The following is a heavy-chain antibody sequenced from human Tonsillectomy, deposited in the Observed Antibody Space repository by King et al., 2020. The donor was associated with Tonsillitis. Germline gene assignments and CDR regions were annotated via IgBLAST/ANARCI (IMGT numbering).Heavy chain of an antibody. CDR2: IGYDGSNK. CDR1: GFIFSAYG. CDR3: ASYAFDDFDI. D-gene: IGHD3-16*01. V-gene: IGHV3-33*01. J-gene: IGHJ3*02. Sequence: HVQLVESGGGVVQPGRSLRLSCAASGFIFSAYGMHWVRQAPGKGLEWVAVIGYDGSNKHYTDSVKGRFTISRDNSKNTLNLQMNSLRAEDTAVYYCASYAFDDFDIWGQGTMVTVSS.